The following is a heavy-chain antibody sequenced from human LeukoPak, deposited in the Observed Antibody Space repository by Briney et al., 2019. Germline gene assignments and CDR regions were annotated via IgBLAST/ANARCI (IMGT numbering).Heavy chain of an antibody. J-gene: IGHJ4*02. CDR3: ARDFSTYSSSWDY. D-gene: IGHD6-13*01. CDR2: INHSGST. V-gene: IGHV4-34*01. Sequence: SETLSLTCAVYGGSFRGYYWSWIRQPPGKGLEWIGEINHSGSTNYNPSLKSRVTISVDTSKNQFSLKLSSVTAADTAVYYCARDFSTYSSSWDYWGQGTLVTVSS. CDR1: GGSFRGYY.